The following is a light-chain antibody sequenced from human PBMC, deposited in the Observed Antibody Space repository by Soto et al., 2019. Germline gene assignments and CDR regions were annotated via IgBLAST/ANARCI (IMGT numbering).Light chain of an antibody. Sequence: AIQLTQSPSSLSASVGDRVTITCRASQGISSALAWYQQKPGKAPKLLIYDASSLESGVPSRFSGSGSGTDFTLTISSLQPEDFATYYCQQFNSYPVFGGGTKVESN. J-gene: IGKJ4*01. CDR2: DAS. CDR3: QQFNSYPV. V-gene: IGKV1-13*02. CDR1: QGISSA.